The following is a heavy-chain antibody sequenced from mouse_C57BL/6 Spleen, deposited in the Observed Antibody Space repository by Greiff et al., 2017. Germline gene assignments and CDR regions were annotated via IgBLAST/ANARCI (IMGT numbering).Heavy chain of an antibody. CDR1: GYTFTSYW. V-gene: IGHV1-50*01. CDR3: ARRSLLRFDY. J-gene: IGHJ2*01. Sequence: QVQLQQPGAELVKPGASVKLSCTASGYTFTSYWMQWVNQRPGQGLEWIGEIDPSDSYTNYNQKFKGKATLTVDTSASTAYMQRSSLTSEDSAVYYCARRSLLRFDYWGQGTTLTVSS. CDR2: IDPSDSYT. D-gene: IGHD2-12*01.